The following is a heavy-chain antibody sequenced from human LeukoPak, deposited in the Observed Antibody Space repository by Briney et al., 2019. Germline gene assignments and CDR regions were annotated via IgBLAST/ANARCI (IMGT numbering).Heavy chain of an antibody. V-gene: IGHV4-39*07. CDR1: GGSINTGSYY. Sequence: PSETLSLTCTVSGGSINTGSYYWGWVRQPPGKGLEWIGTIYYSGSTYYNPSLKSRVTVSLDTSRNQFSLKLSSVTAADTAVYYCATDMGPYDYWGQGILVTVSS. CDR2: IYYSGST. CDR3: ATDMGPYDY. J-gene: IGHJ4*02. D-gene: IGHD3-10*01.